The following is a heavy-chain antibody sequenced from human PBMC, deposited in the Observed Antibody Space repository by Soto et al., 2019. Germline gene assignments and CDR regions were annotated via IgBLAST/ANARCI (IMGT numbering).Heavy chain of an antibody. CDR1: GYTFTSYA. CDR2: INAGNGNK. D-gene: IGHD2-21*02. J-gene: IGHJ4*02. CDR3: ARSIAVVTALDY. V-gene: IGHV1-3*05. Sequence: QVQLVQSGAEEKKPGASVKVSCKASGYTFTSYAMHWVRQAPGQRLEWMGWINAGNGNKKYSQKFQGRVTNTRDTSTSTAYMELSILRSEDTAVYYCARSIAVVTALDYWGQGTLVTVSS.